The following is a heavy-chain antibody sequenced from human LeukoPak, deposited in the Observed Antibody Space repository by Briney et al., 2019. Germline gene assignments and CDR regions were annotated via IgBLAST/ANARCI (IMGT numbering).Heavy chain of an antibody. CDR1: GGSFSGYY. V-gene: IGHV4-34*01. CDR3: ARGVRGYCTNGVCFHNDY. CDR2: INHSGST. Sequence: SETLSLTCAVYGGSFSGYYWSWIRQPPGKGLEWVGEINHSGSTNYNPSLKSRVTISVDTSKNQFSLKLSSVTAADTAVYYCARGVRGYCTNGVCFHNDYWGQGTLVTVSS. D-gene: IGHD2-8*01. J-gene: IGHJ4*02.